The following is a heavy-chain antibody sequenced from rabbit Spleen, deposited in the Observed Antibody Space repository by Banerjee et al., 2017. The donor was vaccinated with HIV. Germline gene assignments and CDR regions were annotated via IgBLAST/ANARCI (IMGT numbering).Heavy chain of an antibody. Sequence: QEQLEESGGDLVKPGASLTLTCKASGLDLSSRYWICWVRQAPGKGLEWIACIDVAKYGTTYYTSWAKGRFTISKTSSTTVTLHMTSLTVADTATYFCARDVAGREDFNLWGPGTLVTVS. V-gene: IGHV1S45*01. CDR2: IDVAKYGTT. CDR1: GLDLSSRYW. CDR3: ARDVAGREDFNL. D-gene: IGHD4-2*01. J-gene: IGHJ4*01.